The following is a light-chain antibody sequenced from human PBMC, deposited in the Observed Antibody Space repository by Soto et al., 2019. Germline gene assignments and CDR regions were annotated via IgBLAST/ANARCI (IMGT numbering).Light chain of an antibody. CDR2: AAS. J-gene: IGKJ1*01. CDR3: QQSGSPRT. Sequence: ELVLTQSPGTLSLSPGERATLSCRASQSVSRNYLAWYQQKPGQAPRLLIYAASSRATGIPARFSGSGSGTDFTLTIDRLEPDDFAVSYCQQSGSPRTFGRHTQVEI. CDR1: QSVSRNY. V-gene: IGKV3-20*01.